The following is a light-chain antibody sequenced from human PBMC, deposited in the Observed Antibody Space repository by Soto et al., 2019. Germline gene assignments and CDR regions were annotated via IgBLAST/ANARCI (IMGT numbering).Light chain of an antibody. J-gene: IGKJ1*01. CDR1: QSISSW. CDR3: QQYNPRWT. CDR2: DAS. V-gene: IGKV1-5*01. Sequence: DIQMTQSPSTLSASVGDRVTITCRASQSISSWLAWYQQKPGTAPKVLIYDASSLESGVPSRFSGSVSGTEFTLTISSLQPDDVATYYCQQYNPRWTFGQGTKVEIK.